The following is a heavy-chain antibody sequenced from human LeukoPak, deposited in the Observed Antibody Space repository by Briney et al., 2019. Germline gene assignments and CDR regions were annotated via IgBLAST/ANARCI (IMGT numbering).Heavy chain of an antibody. Sequence: PGGSLRLSCAASVFSFNFYDMSWVRQAPGRGLEWISSISKSGSNVSYADSVKGRFTISRDNAKNSLFLQLNSLRAEDTAIYYCARRELDSSGWLGVYYFDVWGQGTLVTVSS. V-gene: IGHV3-48*03. J-gene: IGHJ4*02. D-gene: IGHD6-13*01. CDR1: VFSFNFYD. CDR3: ARRELDSSGWLGVYYFDV. CDR2: ISKSGSNV.